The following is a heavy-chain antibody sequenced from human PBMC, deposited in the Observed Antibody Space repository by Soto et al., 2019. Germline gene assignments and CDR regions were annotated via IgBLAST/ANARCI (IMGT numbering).Heavy chain of an antibody. J-gene: IGHJ4*02. CDR1: GGSISSSSYY. CDR3: ARGSYYYDSSGYFPAFDY. CDR2: IYYSGST. Sequence: SETLSLTCTVSGGSISSSSYYWGWIRQPPGKGLEWIGSIYYSGSTYYNPSLKSRVTISVDTSKNQFSLKLSSVTAADTAVYYCARGSYYYDSSGYFPAFDYWGQGTLVT. V-gene: IGHV4-39*01. D-gene: IGHD3-22*01.